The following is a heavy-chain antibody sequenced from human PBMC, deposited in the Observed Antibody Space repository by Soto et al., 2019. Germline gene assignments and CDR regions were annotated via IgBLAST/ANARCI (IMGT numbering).Heavy chain of an antibody. J-gene: IGHJ5*02. Sequence: QVQLLQSGAEVKKPGASVKVSCKASGYTFTGYFMHWVRQAPGEGLEWMGWINPNSGATKYAPKFQGRVTMTRDTSNRTAYLELSRLTSDDTAIYYCARGGGTTLAPLPWGQGTPVPVSS. D-gene: IGHD3-16*01. CDR1: GYTFTGYF. CDR2: INPNSGAT. CDR3: ARGGGTTLAPLP. V-gene: IGHV1-2*02.